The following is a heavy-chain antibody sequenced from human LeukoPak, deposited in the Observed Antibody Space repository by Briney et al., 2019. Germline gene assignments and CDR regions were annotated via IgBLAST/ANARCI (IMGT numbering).Heavy chain of an antibody. J-gene: IGHJ4*02. CDR2: ISGSGGST. Sequence: GGSLRLSCAASGFTFSSYAMSWVRQAPGKGLEWVSAISGSGGSTYYADSVKGRFTISRDNSKNTLYLQMNSLRAEDTAVYYCARAVAWESHYFDYWGQGTLVTVSS. CDR3: ARAVAWESHYFDY. D-gene: IGHD1-26*01. CDR1: GFTFSSYA. V-gene: IGHV3-23*01.